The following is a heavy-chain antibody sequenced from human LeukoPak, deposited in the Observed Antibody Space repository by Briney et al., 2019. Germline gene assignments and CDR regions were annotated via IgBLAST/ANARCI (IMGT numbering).Heavy chain of an antibody. Sequence: SVKVSCKASGYTFTSYYMHWVRQAPGQGLEWMGGIIPIFGTANYAQKFQGRVTITADKSTSTAYMELSSLRSEDTAVYYCARDLRDNYYYYYMDVWGKGTTVTVSS. CDR3: ARDLRDNYYYYYMDV. V-gene: IGHV1-69*06. CDR1: GYTFTSYY. J-gene: IGHJ6*03. CDR2: IIPIFGTA. D-gene: IGHD2-15*01.